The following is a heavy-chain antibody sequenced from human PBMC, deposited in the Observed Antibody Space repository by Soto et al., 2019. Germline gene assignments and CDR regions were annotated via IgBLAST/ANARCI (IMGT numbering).Heavy chain of an antibody. CDR1: GVTVSIYA. D-gene: IGHD2-15*01. CDR3: ATSLSGLLSCGDFTY. V-gene: IGHV3-23*01. CDR2: VSGSGTIT. Sequence: PCGSLGLSCASCGVTVSIYAVNWARQAPGKGLEWVAEVSGSGTITYYAPSVKGRFTISSDSSKHTFYLQMYSLRAEDTAIYYCATSLSGLLSCGDFTYRGQGALVTGSS. J-gene: IGHJ4*02.